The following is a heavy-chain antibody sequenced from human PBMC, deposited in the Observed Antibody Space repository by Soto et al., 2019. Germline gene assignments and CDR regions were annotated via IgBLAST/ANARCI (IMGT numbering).Heavy chain of an antibody. CDR3: ARLAYCGGDCSFYYYCYMDV. Sequence: PGESLKISCKGSGYSFTSYWIGWVRQMPGKGLEWMGIIYPGDSGTRYSPSFQGQVTISADKSISTAYLQWSSLKASDTAMYYCARLAYCGGDCSFYYYCYMDVWGKGT. J-gene: IGHJ6*03. V-gene: IGHV5-51*01. CDR1: GYSFTSYW. CDR2: IYPGDSGT. D-gene: IGHD2-21*01.